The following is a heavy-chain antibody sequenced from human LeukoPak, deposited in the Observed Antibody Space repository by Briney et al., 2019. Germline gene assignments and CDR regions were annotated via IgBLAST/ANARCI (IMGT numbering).Heavy chain of an antibody. D-gene: IGHD3-22*01. J-gene: IGHJ4*02. CDR1: GFTFSSYS. V-gene: IGHV3-21*01. CDR2: ISSSNSYI. Sequence: GGSLRLSCAASGFTFSSYSMNWVRQAPGKGLEWVSSISSSNSYIYYADSVRGRFTISRDNAKNSLDLQMNSLRAEDTAVYFCARGQPISMITGPYFDYWGQGTLVTVSS. CDR3: ARGQPISMITGPYFDY.